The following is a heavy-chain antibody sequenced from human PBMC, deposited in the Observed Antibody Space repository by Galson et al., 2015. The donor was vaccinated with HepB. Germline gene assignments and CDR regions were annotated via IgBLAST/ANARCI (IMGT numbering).Heavy chain of an antibody. V-gene: IGHV1-46*01. Sequence: SVKVSCKASGYTFTNYYMHWVRQAPGQGLEWMGVINPSGGTDNAQKFQGRVTMTRDTSTSTVYMELSSLISDDTGVYFCARRTSTCTGTSCYFDYWGQGTLVTVSS. CDR2: INPSGGT. CDR1: GYTFTNYY. J-gene: IGHJ4*02. D-gene: IGHD2-2*01. CDR3: ARRTSTCTGTSCYFDY.